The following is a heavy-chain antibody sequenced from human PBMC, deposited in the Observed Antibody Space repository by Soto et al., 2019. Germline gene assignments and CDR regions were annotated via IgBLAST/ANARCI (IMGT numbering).Heavy chain of an antibody. J-gene: IGHJ4*02. CDR3: ASALTTVTTSGY. D-gene: IGHD4-17*01. V-gene: IGHV3-21*01. Sequence: GGSLRLSCAASGFTFSSYSMNWVRQAPGKGLEWVSSISSSSSYIYYADSVKGRFTISRDNAKNSLYLQMNSLRAEDTAVYYCASALTTVTTSGYWGQGTLVTVSS. CDR1: GFTFSSYS. CDR2: ISSSSSYI.